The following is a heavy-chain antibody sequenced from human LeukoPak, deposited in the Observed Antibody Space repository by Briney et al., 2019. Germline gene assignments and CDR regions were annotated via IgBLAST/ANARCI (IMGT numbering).Heavy chain of an antibody. Sequence: SETLSLTCTVSGGSISSSSYYWGWIRQPPGKGLEWIGSIYYSGSTYYNPSLKGRVTISVDTSKNQFSLKLSSVTAADTAVYYCARGGGELWPYYYYYYMDVWGKGTTVTISS. J-gene: IGHJ6*03. CDR3: ARGGGELWPYYYYYYMDV. CDR1: GGSISSSSYY. V-gene: IGHV4-39*07. D-gene: IGHD3-10*01. CDR2: IYYSGST.